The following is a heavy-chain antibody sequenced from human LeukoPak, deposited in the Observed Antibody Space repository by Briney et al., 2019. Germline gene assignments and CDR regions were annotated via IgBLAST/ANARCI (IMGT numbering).Heavy chain of an antibody. CDR3: AKERGGGGYSYGQYYLDY. CDR2: ISSSGGST. CDR1: GFIFSTYT. Sequence: AGGSLRLSCAASGFIFSTYTMNWVRQAPGKGLEWVSSISSSGGSTYYADSVKGRLTISRDNSKNTLYLQMNSLRAEDTAVYYCAKERGGGGYSYGQYYLDYWGQGTLVTVSS. V-gene: IGHV3-23*01. D-gene: IGHD5-18*01. J-gene: IGHJ4*02.